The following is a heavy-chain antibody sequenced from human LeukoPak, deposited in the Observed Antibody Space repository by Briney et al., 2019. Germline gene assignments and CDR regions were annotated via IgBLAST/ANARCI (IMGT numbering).Heavy chain of an antibody. CDR3: ARWGRGYDYVWGSYEGFDY. V-gene: IGHV1-18*01. D-gene: IGHD3-16*01. J-gene: IGHJ4*02. CDR1: GYTFTSYG. CDR2: ISAYNGNT. Sequence: ASVKVSWKASGYTFTSYGISWVRQAPGQGLEWMGWISAYNGNTNYAQKLQGRVTMTTDTSTSTAYMELRSLRSDDTAVYYCARWGRGYDYVWGSYEGFDYWGQGTLVTVSS.